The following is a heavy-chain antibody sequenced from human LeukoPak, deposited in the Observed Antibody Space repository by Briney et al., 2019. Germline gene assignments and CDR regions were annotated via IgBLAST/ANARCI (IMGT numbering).Heavy chain of an antibody. D-gene: IGHD6-19*01. CDR2: ISSSGSI. CDR1: GFTFSDNY. V-gene: IGHV3-11*04. J-gene: IGHJ4*02. Sequence: PGGSLRLSCAASGFTFSDNYMSWFRQAPGKGLEWVSYISSSGSIYCADSVKGRFTISRDNAKNSLYLQMNSLRAEDTAVYYCARILSSAWGELGYWGQGTLVTVSS. CDR3: ARILSSAWGELGY.